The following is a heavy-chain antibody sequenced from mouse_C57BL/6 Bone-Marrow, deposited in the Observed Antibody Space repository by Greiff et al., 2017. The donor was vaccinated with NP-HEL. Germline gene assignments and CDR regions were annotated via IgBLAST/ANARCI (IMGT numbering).Heavy chain of an antibody. CDR3: ARREYYGSSYDWYFDV. CDR2: IYPRSGNT. CDR1: GYTFTSYG. J-gene: IGHJ1*03. D-gene: IGHD1-1*01. Sequence: VKLMESGAELARPGASVKLSCKASGYTFTSYGISWVKQRAGQGLEWIGEIYPRSGNTYYNEKFKGKATLTADKSSSTAYMELRSLTSEDSAVYFCARREYYGSSYDWYFDVWGTGTTVTVSS. V-gene: IGHV1-81*01.